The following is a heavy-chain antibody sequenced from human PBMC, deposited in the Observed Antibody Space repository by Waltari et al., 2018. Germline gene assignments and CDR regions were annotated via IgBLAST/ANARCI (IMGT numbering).Heavy chain of an antibody. V-gene: IGHV1-2*06. D-gene: IGHD3-3*01. Sequence: QVQLVQSGAEVKKPGASVKVSCKASGYTFTGYYMHWVRQAPGQGLEWMGRINPNSGGTNYAQKFQGRVTMTRDTSISTAYMELSRLRSDDTAVYYCARLRPYYDFWNHYMDVWGKGTTVTVSS. J-gene: IGHJ6*03. CDR3: ARLRPYYDFWNHYMDV. CDR2: INPNSGGT. CDR1: GYTFTGYY.